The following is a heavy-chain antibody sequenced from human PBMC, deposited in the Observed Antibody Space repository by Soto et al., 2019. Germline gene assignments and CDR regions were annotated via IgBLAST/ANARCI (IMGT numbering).Heavy chain of an antibody. V-gene: IGHV4-30-2*01. CDR1: GGSISSGGYS. Sequence: SETLSLTCAVSGGSISSGGYSWSWIRQPPGKGLEWIGYIYHSGSTYYNPSLKSRVTISVDRSKNQFSLKLSSVTAADTAVYYCARGPSDYYDISGYLDYWGQGTLVTVSS. J-gene: IGHJ4*02. CDR2: IYHSGST. CDR3: ARGPSDYYDISGYLDY. D-gene: IGHD3-22*01.